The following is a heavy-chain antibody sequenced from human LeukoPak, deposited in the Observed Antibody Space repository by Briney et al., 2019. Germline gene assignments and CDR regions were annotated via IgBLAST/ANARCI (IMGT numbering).Heavy chain of an antibody. Sequence: SETLSLTCTVSGGSISNYYWNWIRQSPERGLEWIGYISYSGSTRYNPSLTSRVTMSVDTSRNQFSLTLRSVTAADTAVFYCARIQQLRRGQTPAKDYWGQGTLVTVSS. CDR1: GGSISNYY. V-gene: IGHV4-59*12. CDR2: ISYSGST. D-gene: IGHD6-13*01. J-gene: IGHJ4*02. CDR3: ARIQQLRRGQTPAKDY.